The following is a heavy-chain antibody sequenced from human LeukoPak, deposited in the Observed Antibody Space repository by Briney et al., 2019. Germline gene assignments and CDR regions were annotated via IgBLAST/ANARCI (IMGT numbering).Heavy chain of an antibody. CDR2: ISYDGSNK. CDR3: ARGSHYYDSSGYGRLDY. CDR1: GFTFSSYA. V-gene: IGHV3-30-3*01. J-gene: IGHJ4*02. Sequence: PGGSLRLSCAASGFTFSSYAMHWVRQAPGKGLEWVAVISYDGSNKYYADSVKGRFTISRDNSKNTLYLQMNSLRAEDTAVYYCARGSHYYDSSGYGRLDYWGQGTLVTVSS. D-gene: IGHD3-22*01.